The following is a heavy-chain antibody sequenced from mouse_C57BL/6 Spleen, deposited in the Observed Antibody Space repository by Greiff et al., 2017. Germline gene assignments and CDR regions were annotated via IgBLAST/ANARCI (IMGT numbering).Heavy chain of an antibody. D-gene: IGHD1-1*01. J-gene: IGHJ4*01. Sequence: VQLQQPGAELVKPGASVKLSCKASGYTFTSYWMQWVKQRPGQGLEWIGEIDPSDSYTNYNQKFKGKATLTVDKSSSTAYMQLSSLTSEDSAVYYCASRYYGSSDYAMDYWGQGTSVTVSS. V-gene: IGHV1-50*01. CDR3: ASRYYGSSDYAMDY. CDR2: IDPSDSYT. CDR1: GYTFTSYW.